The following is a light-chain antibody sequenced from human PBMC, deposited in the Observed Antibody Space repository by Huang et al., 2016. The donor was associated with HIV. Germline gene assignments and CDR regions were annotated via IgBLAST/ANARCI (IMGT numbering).Light chain of an antibody. Sequence: DIQMTQSPSSLSASVGDRVTITCQASQDISNYLNWYQQKPGKAPKLLIYGASNLETGVPTRFSGSGSGAYFTFAISSLQPEDMATYYCQQYDNLPLTFGGGTKVEIK. CDR3: QQYDNLPLT. V-gene: IGKV1-33*01. J-gene: IGKJ4*01. CDR1: QDISNY. CDR2: GAS.